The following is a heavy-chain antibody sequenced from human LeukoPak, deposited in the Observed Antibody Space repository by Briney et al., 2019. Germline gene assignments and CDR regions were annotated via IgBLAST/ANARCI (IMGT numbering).Heavy chain of an antibody. CDR2: INPNNGGT. CDR3: ARDLGDYGVESSE. Sequence: ASVKVSCKASGYTFTGYYIHWVRQAPGQGLEWVGWINPNNGGTNYAQKFQGRVTMTRDTSISTAYMELSGLRSDDTAVYYCARDLGDYGVESSEWGQGTLVTVSS. CDR1: GYTFTGYY. J-gene: IGHJ1*01. D-gene: IGHD4-17*01. V-gene: IGHV1-2*02.